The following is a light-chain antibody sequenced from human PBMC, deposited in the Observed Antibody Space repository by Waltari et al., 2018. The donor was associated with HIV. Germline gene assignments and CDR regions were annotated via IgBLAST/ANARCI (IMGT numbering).Light chain of an antibody. CDR3: QQYLRPPPT. V-gene: IGKV4-1*01. CDR2: RAS. J-gene: IGKJ4*01. Sequence: IFITHSPDTLSLCLCPRAPINCAASPTILYSYNNRNYLAWYQQKPGQPPRLLIYRASTRAFGVTDRFSGSGSGTNFALTISRLQAEDVAVYHCQQYLRPPPTFGGGTKVEIK. CDR1: PTILYSYNNRNY.